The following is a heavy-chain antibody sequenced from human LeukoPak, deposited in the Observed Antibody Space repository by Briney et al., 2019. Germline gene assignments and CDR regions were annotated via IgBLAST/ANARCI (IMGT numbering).Heavy chain of an antibody. V-gene: IGHV3-30-3*01. CDR3: ARVSCTSCYLDAFDI. Sequence: PGRSLRLSCAASGFTFSSYAMHWVRQAPGKGLEWVAVISYDGSNKYYADSVKGRFTISRDNSKNTLYLQMNSLRAEDTAVYYCARVSCTSCYLDAFDIWGQGTMVTVSS. CDR1: GFTFSSYA. CDR2: ISYDGSNK. D-gene: IGHD2-2*01. J-gene: IGHJ3*02.